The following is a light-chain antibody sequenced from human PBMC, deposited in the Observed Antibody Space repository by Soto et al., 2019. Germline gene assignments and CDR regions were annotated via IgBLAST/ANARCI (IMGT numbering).Light chain of an antibody. CDR3: QQYKHWKI. CDR2: DAS. Sequence: EIIMTQSPATLSVSPGERVTLSCTASQSVSSNLAWYQQIPGQAPRLLVSDASTRAAGTPVRFSGSGSGTEFTLTISSLQSEYFSVYYCQQYKHWKIVGQGTKLEIK. J-gene: IGKJ2*01. CDR1: QSVSSN. V-gene: IGKV3-15*01.